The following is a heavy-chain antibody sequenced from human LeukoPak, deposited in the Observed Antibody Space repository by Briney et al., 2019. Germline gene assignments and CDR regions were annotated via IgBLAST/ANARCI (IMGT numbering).Heavy chain of an antibody. CDR3: VRRRGSSWKGGFDY. V-gene: IGHV5-51*01. Sequence: GESLQIFCEGSGYSFNTFWIGWVRQKPRAGLEWVGIIYPGDSDTKYSPAVQGQVTISADKPITTAYLQWSSLKASDTAMYYCVRRRGSSWKGGFDYWGQGTLVTASS. D-gene: IGHD6-13*01. J-gene: IGHJ4*02. CDR1: GYSFNTFW. CDR2: IYPGDSDT.